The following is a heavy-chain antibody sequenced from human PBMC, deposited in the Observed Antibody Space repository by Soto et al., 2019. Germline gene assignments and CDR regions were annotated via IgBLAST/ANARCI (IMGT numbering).Heavy chain of an antibody. CDR3: ATGTNGTTGWYHP. J-gene: IGHJ5*02. Sequence: QEQLVQSGTEVKKPGASVTVSCKSSGYTFTDFYLHWLRQAPGQGLEWVGWINPKTGDTKSSKKFQGRVTMSRDTSVSTASLDLTSLTSDDTAMYYCATGTNGTTGWYHPWGQGTRVTVSS. CDR1: GYTFTDFY. V-gene: IGHV1-2*02. D-gene: IGHD1-1*01. CDR2: INPKTGDT.